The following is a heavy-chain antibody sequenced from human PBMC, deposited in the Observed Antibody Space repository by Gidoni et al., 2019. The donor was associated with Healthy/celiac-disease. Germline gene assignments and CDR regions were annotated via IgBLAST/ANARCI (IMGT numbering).Heavy chain of an antibody. V-gene: IGHV4-34*01. D-gene: IGHD3-22*01. CDR1: GGSFSGYY. J-gene: IGHJ1*01. CDR2: INHSGST. CDR3: ARKGPITMIVVGRPIGYFQH. Sequence: QVQLQQWGAGLLKPSATLSLTCAVYGGSFSGYYWSWIRQPPGKGLEWIGEINHSGSTNYNPSLKSRVTISVDTSKNQFSLKLSSVTAADTAVYYCARKGPITMIVVGRPIGYFQHWGQGTLVTVSS.